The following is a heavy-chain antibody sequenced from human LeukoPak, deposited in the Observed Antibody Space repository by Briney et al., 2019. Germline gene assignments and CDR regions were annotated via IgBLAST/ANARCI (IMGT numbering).Heavy chain of an antibody. CDR3: ARDSEYSSSADAFDI. J-gene: IGHJ3*02. CDR2: ISSSSSSYK. D-gene: IGHD6-6*01. V-gene: IGHV3-21*01. CDR1: GFTFSSYS. Sequence: GGSLRLSCAASGFTFSSYSMNWVRQAPGKGLEWVSSISSSSSSYKYYADSVKGRFTISRDNAKNSLYLQMNSLRAEDTAVYYCARDSEYSSSADAFDIWGQGTMVTVSS.